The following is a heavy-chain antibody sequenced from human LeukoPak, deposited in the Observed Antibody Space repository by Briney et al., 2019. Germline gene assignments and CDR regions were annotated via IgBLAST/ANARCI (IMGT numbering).Heavy chain of an antibody. CDR2: INHSGST. J-gene: IGHJ4*02. CDR3: ARGIYSNYAV. Sequence: PSETLSLTCTVSGGSISSYYWSWIRQPPGKGLEWIGEINHSGSTNYNPSLKSRVTISVDTSKNQFSLKLSSVTAADTAVYYCARGIYSNYAVWGQGTLVTVSS. CDR1: GGSISSYY. V-gene: IGHV4-34*01. D-gene: IGHD4-11*01.